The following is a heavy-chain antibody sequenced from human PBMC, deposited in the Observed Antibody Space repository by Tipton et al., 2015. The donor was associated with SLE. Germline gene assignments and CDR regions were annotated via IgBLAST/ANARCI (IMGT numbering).Heavy chain of an antibody. J-gene: IGHJ6*02. CDR3: ARGCSSSTCEPFYFFGMDG. D-gene: IGHD2-2*01. CDR1: GHSISSGFY. Sequence: TLSLTCTVSGHSISSGFYWGWIRQSPGKGLEWIGNFYHRGTTYYNPSLKSRVTISADTSKNHLSLKLTSVTAADTAVYYCARGCSSSTCEPFYFFGMDGWGQGTMVTVSS. CDR2: FYHRGTT. V-gene: IGHV4-38-2*02.